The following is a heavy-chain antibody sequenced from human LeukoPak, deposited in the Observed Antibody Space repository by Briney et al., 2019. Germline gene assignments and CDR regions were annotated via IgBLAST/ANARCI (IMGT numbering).Heavy chain of an antibody. Sequence: SETLSLTCTVSGGSVSSSSYYWGWIRQPPGEGLEWIGSIYYSGSTYYNPSLKSRVTISVDTSKNQFSLKLSSVTAADTAVYYCARDGGYSSSWYSDYWGQGTLVTVSS. CDR2: IYYSGST. CDR1: GGSVSSSSYY. CDR3: ARDGGYSSSWYSDY. V-gene: IGHV4-39*07. J-gene: IGHJ4*02. D-gene: IGHD6-13*01.